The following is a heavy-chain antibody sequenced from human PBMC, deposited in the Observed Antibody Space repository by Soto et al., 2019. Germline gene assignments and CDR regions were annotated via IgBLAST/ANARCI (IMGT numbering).Heavy chain of an antibody. V-gene: IGHV3-23*01. CDR1: GFTFSNYG. J-gene: IGHJ4*02. Sequence: EVQLLESGGGLVQPGGSLRLSCAASGFTFSNYGMSWVRQAPGKGLEWVSTFGGNGGSTYYADSVKGRFTISRDNTKNTLYLQMNSLRAEDTAVYYCAKRYYDSSARYFDYWGQGPLVTVSS. CDR2: FGGNGGST. CDR3: AKRYYDSSARYFDY. D-gene: IGHD3-22*01.